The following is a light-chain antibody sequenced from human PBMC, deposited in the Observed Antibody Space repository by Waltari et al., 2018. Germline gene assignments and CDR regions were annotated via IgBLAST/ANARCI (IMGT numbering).Light chain of an antibody. CDR3: QQYFITPFT. J-gene: IGKJ3*01. V-gene: IGKV4-1*01. CDR2: WAS. Sequence: DIVMSQSPDSLAVSLGERATIHCRSSQSIMYSSNKKNFLAWYQQKPGQSPKLLIYWASTRQSRVPDRFTGSWSGTDFTLTITSVQPEDVAIYYCQQYFITPFTFGPGTKVEIK. CDR1: QSIMYSSNKKNF.